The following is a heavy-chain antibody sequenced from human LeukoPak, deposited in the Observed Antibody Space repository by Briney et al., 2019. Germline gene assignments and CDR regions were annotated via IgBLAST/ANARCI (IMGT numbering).Heavy chain of an antibody. J-gene: IGHJ5*02. D-gene: IGHD1-26*01. V-gene: IGHV1-46*01. CDR2: INPTGSST. Sequence: ASVKASCKASGYSFTSHYMHWVRQAPGQGLEWLGLINPTGSSTLYAQKFQGRVTMTRDMSTTTDYMELSSLRSDDTAVYYCARDNSVGDVAWWFDPWGQGTLVTVSS. CDR1: GYSFTSHY. CDR3: ARDNSVGDVAWWFDP.